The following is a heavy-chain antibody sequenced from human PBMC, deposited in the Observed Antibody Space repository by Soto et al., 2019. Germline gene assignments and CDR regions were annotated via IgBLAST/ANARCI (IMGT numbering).Heavy chain of an antibody. CDR3: ARPEGYGSGSYYFDS. V-gene: IGHV1-46*01. CDR2: VYVTGTGT. D-gene: IGHD3-10*01. J-gene: IGHJ4*02. Sequence: ASVKVSCKASGYPFTTYHLHWVRQAPGQGLEWMGIVYVTGTGTRSAQKFQGRLTMTRDRSTSTVYMELSSLRSEDTAVYYCARPEGYGSGSYYFDSWGQGTQVTLSS. CDR1: GYPFTTYH.